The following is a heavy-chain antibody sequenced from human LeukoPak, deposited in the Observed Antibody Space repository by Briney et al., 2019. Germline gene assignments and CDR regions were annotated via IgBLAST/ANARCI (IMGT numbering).Heavy chain of an antibody. D-gene: IGHD6-13*01. Sequence: GGSLRLSCAASGVTFSSYAMSWVRQAPGKGLEWISYISSSSSYTDYADSVKGRFTISRDNAKSALYLQMHSLRLEDTAVYYCAAGTAADFWGQGTLVTVSS. J-gene: IGHJ4*02. CDR1: GVTFSSYA. CDR2: ISSSSSYT. CDR3: AAGTAADF. V-gene: IGHV3-21*05.